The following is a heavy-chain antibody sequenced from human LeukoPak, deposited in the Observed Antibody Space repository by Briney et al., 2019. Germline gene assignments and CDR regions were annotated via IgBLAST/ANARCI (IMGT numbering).Heavy chain of an antibody. CDR1: GFTFSRYG. J-gene: IGHJ4*02. D-gene: IGHD3-10*01. V-gene: IGHV3-30*02. CDR2: IRSDGSNK. Sequence: PGGSLRLSCAASGFTFSRYGMHWVRQAPGKGLEWVAFIRSDGSNKYYADSVKGRFTISRDNSKNTLYLQMNSLRAEDTAVYYCXEDQGSGSLDYWGQGTXVTVS. CDR3: XEDQGSGSLDY.